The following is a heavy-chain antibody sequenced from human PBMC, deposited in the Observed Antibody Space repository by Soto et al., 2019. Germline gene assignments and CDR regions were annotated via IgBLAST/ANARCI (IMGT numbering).Heavy chain of an antibody. CDR3: AKDMTHDRINMVRGVYGMDV. Sequence: SLRIPCAASGFTFSSYAMSWVRQAPGKGLEWVSAISGSGGSTYYADSVKGRFTISRDNSKNTLYLQMNSLRAEDTAVYYCAKDMTHDRINMVRGVYGMDVWGQGTTVTVSS. J-gene: IGHJ6*02. D-gene: IGHD3-10*01. CDR2: ISGSGGST. CDR1: GFTFSSYA. V-gene: IGHV3-23*01.